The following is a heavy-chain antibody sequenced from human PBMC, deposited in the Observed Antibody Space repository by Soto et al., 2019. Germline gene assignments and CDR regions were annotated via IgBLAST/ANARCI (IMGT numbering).Heavy chain of an antibody. V-gene: IGHV4-59*08. J-gene: IGHJ4*02. CDR1: GGSISNYY. D-gene: IGHD3-22*01. CDR2: IYYSGST. CDR3: ARVPDSSGSPFDY. Sequence: SETLSLTCTFSGGSISNYYWTWIRQPPGKGLEWIGYIYYSGSTYYNPSLKSRVTISVDTSKNQFSLKLSSVTAADTAVYYCARVPDSSGSPFDYWGQGTLVT.